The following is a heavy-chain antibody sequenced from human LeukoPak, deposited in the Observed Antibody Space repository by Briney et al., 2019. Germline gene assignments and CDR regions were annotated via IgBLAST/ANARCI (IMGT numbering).Heavy chain of an antibody. CDR3: VRKSATRRTSEFDY. CDR1: GYTFSDYY. Sequence: ASVKVSCKASGYTFSDYYIHWVRQAPGQGLEWMGWITPNSGGTKYAQRVQGRVTMTRDTSISTAYMDLSSLGSDDTAVFYCVRKSATRRTSEFDYWGQGTPVTVSS. J-gene: IGHJ4*02. D-gene: IGHD2-15*01. V-gene: IGHV1-2*02. CDR2: ITPNSGGT.